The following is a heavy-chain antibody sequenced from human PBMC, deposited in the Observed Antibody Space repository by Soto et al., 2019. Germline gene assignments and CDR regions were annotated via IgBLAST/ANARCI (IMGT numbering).Heavy chain of an antibody. J-gene: IGHJ6*02. CDR1: GFTLSGYT. CDR2: IKQDGSEK. Sequence: EVQLVESGGGLVQPGGSLRLSCAASGFTLSGYTMNWVRQAPGKGLEWVANIKQDGSEKYYVDSVKGRFTISRDNAKNSLYLQMNSLRAEDTAVYYCASRYGMDVWGQGTTVTVSS. V-gene: IGHV3-7*01. CDR3: ASRYGMDV.